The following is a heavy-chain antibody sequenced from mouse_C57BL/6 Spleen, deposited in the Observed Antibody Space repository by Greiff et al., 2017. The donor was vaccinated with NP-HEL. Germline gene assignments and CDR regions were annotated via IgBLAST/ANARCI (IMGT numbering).Heavy chain of an antibody. V-gene: IGHV1-7*01. J-gene: IGHJ2*01. Sequence: VQLQQSGAELAKPGASVKLSCKASGYTFTSYWMHWVKQRPGQGLEWIGYINPSSGYTKYNQKFKDKATSTADKSSSTAYMQLSSLTYEDSAVYYCARGGEFLDYWGQGTTLTVSS. CDR1: GYTFTSYW. CDR3: ARGGEFLDY. CDR2: INPSSGYT.